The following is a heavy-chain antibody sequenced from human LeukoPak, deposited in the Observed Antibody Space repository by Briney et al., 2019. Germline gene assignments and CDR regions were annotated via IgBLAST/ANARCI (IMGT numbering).Heavy chain of an antibody. V-gene: IGHV4-59*01. CDR2: IYDSGST. D-gene: IGHD2-15*01. Sequence: SETLSLTCTVSGGSISSYYWSWIRQPPGKGLEWIGYIYDSGSTNYNPSLKGRVTISVDTSKNQFSLKLRSVTAADTAVYYCARVTGYVIEDNFDYWGQGTLVTVSS. J-gene: IGHJ4*02. CDR3: ARVTGYVIEDNFDY. CDR1: GGSISSYY.